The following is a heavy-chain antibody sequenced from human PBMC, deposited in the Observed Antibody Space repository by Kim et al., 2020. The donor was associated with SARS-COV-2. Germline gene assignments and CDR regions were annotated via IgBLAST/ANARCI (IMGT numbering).Heavy chain of an antibody. CDR2: ISYDGSNK. J-gene: IGHJ4*02. CDR3: AKDGRYSSGPLVFFDY. Sequence: GGSLRLSCAASGFTFSSYGMHWVRQAPGKGLEWVAVISYDGSNKYYADSVKGRFTISRDNSKNTLYLQMNSLRAEDTAVYYCAKDGRYSSGPLVFFDYWGQGTLVTVSS. D-gene: IGHD6-19*01. CDR1: GFTFSSYG. V-gene: IGHV3-30*18.